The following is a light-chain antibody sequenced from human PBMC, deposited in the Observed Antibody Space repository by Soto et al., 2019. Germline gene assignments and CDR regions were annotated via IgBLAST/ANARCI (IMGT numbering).Light chain of an antibody. V-gene: IGKV3-20*01. J-gene: IGKJ1*01. CDR1: QSVGSNY. Sequence: EIVLTQSPGTLSLSPGDRATLSCRASQSVGSNYLAWYQQKPGQTPRLLIFDASNRAADIPERFSGSGSGTDFTFTISRLEPEDFAVYFCQQYGRSPWTLGQGTKVDIK. CDR2: DAS. CDR3: QQYGRSPWT.